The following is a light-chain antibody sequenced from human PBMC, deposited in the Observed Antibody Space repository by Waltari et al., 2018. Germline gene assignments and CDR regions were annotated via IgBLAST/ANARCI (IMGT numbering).Light chain of an antibody. V-gene: IGKV3-15*01. CDR1: QSVSSN. CDR2: GAS. Sequence: EIVMTQSPATLSVSPGERATLSCRASQSVSSNLAWYQQKPGQAPRLPIYGASTRATGTPARFSGSWSGTEFTLTISSLQSEDFAVYYCQQYNNWPPWTFGQGTKVEIK. CDR3: QQYNNWPPWT. J-gene: IGKJ1*01.